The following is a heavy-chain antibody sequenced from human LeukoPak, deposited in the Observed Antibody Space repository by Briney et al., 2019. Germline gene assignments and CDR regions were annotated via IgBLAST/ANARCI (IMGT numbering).Heavy chain of an antibody. D-gene: IGHD6-13*01. V-gene: IGHV3-21*01. Sequence: PRGTLRLSCAASGLTFSSYSMNWGRQAPGKGLEWVSSISSSSYIYYTDSVKGRFTISRDNAKNSLYLQMNSLRAEDTAVYYCARESSAVYYYCMDVWGQGTTVTVS. J-gene: IGHJ6*02. CDR3: ARESSAVYYYCMDV. CDR1: GLTFSSYS. CDR2: ISSSSYI.